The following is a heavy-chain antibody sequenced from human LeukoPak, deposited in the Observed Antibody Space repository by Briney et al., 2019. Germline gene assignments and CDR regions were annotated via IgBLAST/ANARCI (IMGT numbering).Heavy chain of an antibody. Sequence: GGSLRLSCAASGFTFSSYAMSWVRQAPGKGLEWVSTISGSDGATYYADSVKGRFTISRDISKNTLSLQMNSLRAEDTAIYYCAKDGKANPYYFDDWGQGTLVTVSS. CDR1: GFTFSSYA. J-gene: IGHJ4*02. CDR3: AKDGKANPYYFDD. CDR2: ISGSDGAT. V-gene: IGHV3-23*01. D-gene: IGHD4-23*01.